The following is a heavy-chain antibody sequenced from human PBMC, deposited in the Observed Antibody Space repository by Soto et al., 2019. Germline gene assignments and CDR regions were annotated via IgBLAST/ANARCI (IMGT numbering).Heavy chain of an antibody. D-gene: IGHD3-3*01. CDR3: ARDASYYSLWSGYYPSRNGMDV. V-gene: IGHV3-33*01. J-gene: IGHJ6*02. CDR2: IWYDGSKT. CDR1: GFTFSSFG. Sequence: QGQVGESGGGVVQPGRSLRLSCAASGFTFSSFGMHWVRQAPGKGLEWVSLIWYDGSKTSYGESVKGRFTISRDNSRNTVYLQMNSLRADDTAVYYCARDASYYSLWSGYYPSRNGMDVWGQGTTVTVSS.